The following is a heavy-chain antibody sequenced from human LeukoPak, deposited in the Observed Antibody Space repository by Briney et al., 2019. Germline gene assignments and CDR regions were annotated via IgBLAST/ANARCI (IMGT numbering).Heavy chain of an antibody. Sequence: SETLSLTCTVSGDSIGSNYWSWIRQPPGKGLEWIGYIYYGGITNYNPSLKSRVTISPDTSKNQFSLRLTSVTAADTAIYYCARPSPEYYYGMDVWGQGTTVTVSS. V-gene: IGHV4-59*01. J-gene: IGHJ6*02. CDR3: ARPSPEYYYGMDV. CDR1: GDSIGSNY. CDR2: IYYGGIT. D-gene: IGHD1-14*01.